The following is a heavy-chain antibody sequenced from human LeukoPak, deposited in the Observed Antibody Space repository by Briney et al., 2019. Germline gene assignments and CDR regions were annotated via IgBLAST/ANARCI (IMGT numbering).Heavy chain of an antibody. CDR3: AKVTGSGI. J-gene: IGHJ4*02. CDR2: IGGAGGST. CDR1: GFTFNRYA. Sequence: GGSLRLSCAASGFTFNRYAMSWVRQAPERGLEWVSGIGGAGGSTHYADSVKGRFTISRDNSKNTLYLQMNSLRAEDTAVYYCAKVTGSGIWGQGTLVIVSS. D-gene: IGHD3-10*01. V-gene: IGHV3-23*01.